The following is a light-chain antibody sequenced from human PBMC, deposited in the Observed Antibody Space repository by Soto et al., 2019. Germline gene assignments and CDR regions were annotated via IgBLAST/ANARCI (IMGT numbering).Light chain of an antibody. CDR2: EVN. Sequence: QSVLTQPASVSGSPGQSITISCTGTSSDVGNYNLVSWYQQHPGKAPKFMIYEVNKRPSGVSNRFSGSKSGNTASLTISGLQAEDEADYYCSSYSSSSTLRVFGTGTKVTVL. J-gene: IGLJ1*01. CDR3: SSYSSSSTLRV. V-gene: IGLV2-14*02. CDR1: SSDVGNYNL.